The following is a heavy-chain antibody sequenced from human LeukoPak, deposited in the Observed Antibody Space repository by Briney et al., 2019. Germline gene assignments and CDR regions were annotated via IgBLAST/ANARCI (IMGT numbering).Heavy chain of an antibody. CDR1: GYTFTSYA. V-gene: IGHV1-3*01. Sequence: ASVKVSCTASGYTFTSYAMHWVRQAPGKGLKGMGWFNAGNGNTKYSQKFQGRVTITRDTSASTAYMELSSLRSEDTAVYYCARDSRGIAAAAFDPWGQGTLVTVSS. J-gene: IGHJ5*02. CDR3: ARDSRGIAAAAFDP. D-gene: IGHD6-13*01. CDR2: FNAGNGNT.